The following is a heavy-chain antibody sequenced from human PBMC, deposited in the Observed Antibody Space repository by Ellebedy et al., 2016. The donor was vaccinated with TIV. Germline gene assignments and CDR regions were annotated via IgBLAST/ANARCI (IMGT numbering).Heavy chain of an antibody. CDR2: IHHTGST. CDR3: AREGLGENDALDV. J-gene: IGHJ3*01. D-gene: IGHD3-10*01. V-gene: IGHV4-4*02. CDR1: GVSISTNNW. Sequence: SETLSLXXAVSGVSISTNNWCSWVRQSPGKGLEWIGEIHHTGSTNYNPSLKSRVIISVDKSKNQLSLQLNSVTAADTAVYYCAREGLGENDALDVWGQGTMVTAS.